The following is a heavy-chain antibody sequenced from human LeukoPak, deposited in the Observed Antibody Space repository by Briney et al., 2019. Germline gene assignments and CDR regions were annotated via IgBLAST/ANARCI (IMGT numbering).Heavy chain of an antibody. J-gene: IGHJ4*02. CDR1: GFTFRDYY. CDR2: ISTSGSTI. D-gene: IGHD2-8*01. Sequence: GGSLRLSCAASGFTFRDYYMTWIRQAPGKGLEWVSYISTSGSTIYYADSVKGRFTISWDNAKNSLYLQMNSLRAEDTAVYYCARDSCTNDVCFDYWGQGTLVTVSS. CDR3: ARDSCTNDVCFDY. V-gene: IGHV3-11*04.